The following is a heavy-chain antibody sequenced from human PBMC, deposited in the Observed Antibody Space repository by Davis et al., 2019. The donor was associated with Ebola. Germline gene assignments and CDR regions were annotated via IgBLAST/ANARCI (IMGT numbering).Heavy chain of an antibody. CDR1: GYTFTSYY. V-gene: IGHV1-46*01. Sequence: ASVKVSCKASGYTFTSYYMHWVRQAPGQGLEWMGIINPSGGSTSYAQKFQGRVTITADESTSTAYMELSSLRSEDTAVYYCARGLTAMVTRFDPWGQGTLVTVSS. D-gene: IGHD5-18*01. J-gene: IGHJ5*02. CDR2: INPSGGST. CDR3: ARGLTAMVTRFDP.